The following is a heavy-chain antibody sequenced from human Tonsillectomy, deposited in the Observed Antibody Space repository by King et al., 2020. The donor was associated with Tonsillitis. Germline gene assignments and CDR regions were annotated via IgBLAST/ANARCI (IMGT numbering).Heavy chain of an antibody. CDR3: TTLGLTALHAFDF. Sequence: VQLVESGGGLVKSGGSLRLSCAASGFTFSYFWMSWVRQAPGKGLEWVGRIRGKPDGGTSDYAAPVKGRFTISRDDSKNTLYLQLTSLKTDETALYYCTTLGLTALHAFDFWGQGTMVTVSS. V-gene: IGHV3-15*01. J-gene: IGHJ3*01. CDR1: GFTFSYFW. CDR2: IRGKPDGGTS. D-gene: IGHD4/OR15-4a*01.